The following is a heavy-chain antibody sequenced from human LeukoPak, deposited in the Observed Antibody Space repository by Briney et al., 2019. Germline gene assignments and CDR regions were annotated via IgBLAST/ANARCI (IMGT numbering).Heavy chain of an antibody. D-gene: IGHD4-23*01. CDR2: MNPNSGNT. CDR3: GRRRAETVVTLHYYYMDV. J-gene: IGHJ6*03. V-gene: IGHV1-8*01. CDR1: GYTFTSYD. Sequence: GASVKVSCKASGYTFTSYDINWVRQATGQGLEWMGWMNPNSGNTGYAQKFQGRVTMTRNTSISTAYMELSSLRSEDTAVYYCGRRRAETVVTLHYYYMDVWGKGTTVTVSS.